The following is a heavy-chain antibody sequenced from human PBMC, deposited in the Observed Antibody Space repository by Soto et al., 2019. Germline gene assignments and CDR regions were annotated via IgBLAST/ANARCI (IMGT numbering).Heavy chain of an antibody. Sequence: ASVKVSCKASGYTFTSYGISWVRQAPGQGLEWMGWISAYNGSTNYAQKLQGRVTMTTDTSTSTAYMELRSLRSDDAAVYYCARALQTITIFGVVIIGEIDYWGQGTLVTVSS. V-gene: IGHV1-18*01. J-gene: IGHJ4*02. CDR1: GYTFTSYG. CDR2: ISAYNGST. D-gene: IGHD3-3*01. CDR3: ARALQTITIFGVVIIGEIDY.